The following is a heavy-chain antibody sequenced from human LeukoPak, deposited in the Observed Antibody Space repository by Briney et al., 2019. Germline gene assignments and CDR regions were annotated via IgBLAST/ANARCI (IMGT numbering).Heavy chain of an antibody. CDR2: ISPDSGRT. D-gene: IGHD5-24*01. V-gene: IGHV1-2*02. CDR1: GYTFTRYG. Sequence: ASVKVSCKASGYTFTRYGMSWVRQAPGQGLEWIGWISPDSGRTGFAQKFQGRVTMTRDTSISTAYMELSRLGYDDTAVYYCARDTRSSYLQYYFDYWGQGTLVTVSS. CDR3: ARDTRSSYLQYYFDY. J-gene: IGHJ4*02.